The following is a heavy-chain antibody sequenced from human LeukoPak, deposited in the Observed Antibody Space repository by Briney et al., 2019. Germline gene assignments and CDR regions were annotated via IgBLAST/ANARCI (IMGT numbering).Heavy chain of an antibody. J-gene: IGHJ3*02. V-gene: IGHV3-66*01. CDR1: GFTVNSNY. Sequence: GGSLRLSCAASGFTVNSNYMSWVRQAPGKGLEWVSVIYSGGSTYYADSVKGRFTISRDNSKNTLYLQMNSLRAEDTAVYYCARDTGVSAFDIWGQGTMVTVSS. CDR3: ARDTGVSAFDI. CDR2: IYSGGST. D-gene: IGHD3-10*01.